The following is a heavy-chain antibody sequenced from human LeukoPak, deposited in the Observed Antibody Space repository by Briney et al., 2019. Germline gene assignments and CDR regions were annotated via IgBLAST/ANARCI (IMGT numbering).Heavy chain of an antibody. CDR3: AKDGPLVVVPAAAGGAFDI. Sequence: PGGSLRLSCAASGFTFSSYAMSWVRQAPGRGLEWVSAISGSGDGGSGGITYYADSVKGRFTISRDNSKNTLYLQMNSLRAEDTAVYYCAKDGPLVVVPAAAGGAFDIWGQGTMVTVSS. CDR2: ISGSGDGGSGGIT. CDR1: GFTFSSYA. J-gene: IGHJ3*02. D-gene: IGHD2-2*01. V-gene: IGHV3-23*01.